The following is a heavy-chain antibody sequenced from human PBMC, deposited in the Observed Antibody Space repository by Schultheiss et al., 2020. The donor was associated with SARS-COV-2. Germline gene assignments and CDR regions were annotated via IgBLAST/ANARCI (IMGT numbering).Heavy chain of an antibody. CDR3: ARGYDFWSGLPDY. J-gene: IGHJ4*02. V-gene: IGHV4-59*08. D-gene: IGHD3-3*01. CDR1: GGSISAYY. CDR2: IYYSGST. Sequence: SQTLSLTCTVSGGSISAYYWSWIRQPPGKGLEWLGYIYYSGSTNYNPSLQSRVTISVDTSKNQFSLKLSSVTAADTAVYYCARGYDFWSGLPDYWGQGTLVTVSS.